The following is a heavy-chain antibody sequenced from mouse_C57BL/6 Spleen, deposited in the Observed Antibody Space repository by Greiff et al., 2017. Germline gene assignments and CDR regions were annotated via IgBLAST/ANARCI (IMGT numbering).Heavy chain of an antibody. Sequence: QVQLQQSGPELVKPGASVKISCKASGYAFSSSWMNWVKQRPGKGLEWIGRIYPGDGDTNYNGKFKGKATLTADKSSSTAYMQLSSLTSEDSAVYVCARRGPHYYAMDYWGQGTSVTVSS. J-gene: IGHJ4*01. CDR3: ARRGPHYYAMDY. V-gene: IGHV1-82*01. CDR1: GYAFSSSW. CDR2: IYPGDGDT.